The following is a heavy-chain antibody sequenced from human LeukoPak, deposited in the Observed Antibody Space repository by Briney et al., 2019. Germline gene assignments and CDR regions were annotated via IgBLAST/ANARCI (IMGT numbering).Heavy chain of an antibody. CDR2: IKQDGSEK. V-gene: IGHV3-7*01. J-gene: IGHJ4*02. CDR3: ARDRSGSGYHGYFDY. CDR1: GFTFSSYW. Sequence: GGSLRLSCAASGFTFSSYWMSWVRQAPGKGLEWVANIKQDGSEKYYVDSVKGRFTISRDNAKNSLYLQMNSLRAEDTAVYYCARDRSGSGYHGYFDYWGQGTLVTVSS. D-gene: IGHD3-22*01.